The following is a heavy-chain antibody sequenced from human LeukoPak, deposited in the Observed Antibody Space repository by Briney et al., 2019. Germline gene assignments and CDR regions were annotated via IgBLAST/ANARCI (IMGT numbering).Heavy chain of an antibody. V-gene: IGHV3-73*01. D-gene: IGHD3-10*01. CDR1: GFTFSGSA. CDR3: TRHAARGVPFDY. J-gene: IGHJ4*02. Sequence: TGGSLRLSCAASGFTFSGSAMHWVRQASGKGLEWVGRIRSKANSYATAYAASVKGRFTIFRDDSKNTAYLQMNSLKTEDTAVYYCTRHAARGVPFDYWGQGTLVTVSS. CDR2: IRSKANSYAT.